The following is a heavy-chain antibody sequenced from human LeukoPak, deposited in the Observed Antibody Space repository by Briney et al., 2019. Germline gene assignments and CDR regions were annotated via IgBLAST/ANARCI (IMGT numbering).Heavy chain of an antibody. CDR3: ARGRRLGVITPYSDS. V-gene: IGHV4-59*08. CDR1: GGSTSSDH. D-gene: IGHD3-16*02. J-gene: IGHJ4*02. CDR2: ISYRGST. Sequence: SETLSLTCTVSGGSTSSDHWSWIRQPPEKGLEWIGCISYRGSTNYNLSLKSRVTISVDTYKKHFSLKLTSVTAADTGIYYCARGRRLGVITPYSDSWGQGTLVTVSS.